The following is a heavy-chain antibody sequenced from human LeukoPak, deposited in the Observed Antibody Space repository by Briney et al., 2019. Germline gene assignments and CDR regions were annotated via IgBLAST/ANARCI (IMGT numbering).Heavy chain of an antibody. CDR3: ARVPGPNWFDP. CDR2: IYQSGST. CDR1: GYSISSGYY. V-gene: IGHV4-38-2*02. J-gene: IGHJ5*02. Sequence: SETLSLTCTVSGYSISSGYYWGWIRQPPGKGLERIGSIYQSGSTYYNPSLKSRVTISVDTSENQFSLKLSSVTAADTAVYFCARVPGPNWFDPWGQGTLVTVSS.